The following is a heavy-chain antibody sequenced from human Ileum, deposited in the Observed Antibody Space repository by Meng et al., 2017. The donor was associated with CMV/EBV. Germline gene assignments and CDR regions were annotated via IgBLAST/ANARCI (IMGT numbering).Heavy chain of an antibody. CDR2: ISSSSSYI. V-gene: IGHV3-21*01. CDR3: ARGNIAARRYFQAHCHYYYGMDV. CDR1: GFIFSSYS. J-gene: IGHJ6*02. Sequence: GESLKISCAASGFIFSSYSMNWVRQAPGKGLEWVSSISSSSSYIYYADSVKGRFTISRDNAKNSLYLQMNSLRAEDTAVYYCARGNIAARRYFQAHCHYYYGMDVWGQGTMVTVSS. D-gene: IGHD6-6*01.